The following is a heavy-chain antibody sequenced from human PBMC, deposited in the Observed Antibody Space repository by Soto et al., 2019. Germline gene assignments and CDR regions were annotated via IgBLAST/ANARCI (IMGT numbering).Heavy chain of an antibody. V-gene: IGHV3-30*18. CDR1: GFTFSSYG. CDR2: ISYDGSNK. CDR3: AKDTRQFGGVIDY. Sequence: QVQLVESGGGVVQPGRSLRLSCAASGFTFSSYGMHWVRQAPGKGLEWVAVISYDGSNKYYADSVKGRFTISRDNSKNTRYLKRNSLRAEDTAVYYCAKDTRQFGGVIDYWGQGTLVTVSS. D-gene: IGHD3-16*02. J-gene: IGHJ4*02.